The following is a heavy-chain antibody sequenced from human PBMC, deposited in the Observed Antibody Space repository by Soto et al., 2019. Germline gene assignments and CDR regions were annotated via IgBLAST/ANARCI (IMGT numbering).Heavy chain of an antibody. V-gene: IGHV1-69*13. CDR1: GGTFSSYA. Sequence: SVKVSCKASGGTFSSYAISWVRQAPGQGLEWMGGIIPIFGTANYAQKFQGRVTITADESTSTAYMELSSLRSEDTAVYYCAREGIAVAGMINYWGQGTLVTVSS. J-gene: IGHJ4*02. CDR2: IIPIFGTA. CDR3: AREGIAVAGMINY. D-gene: IGHD6-19*01.